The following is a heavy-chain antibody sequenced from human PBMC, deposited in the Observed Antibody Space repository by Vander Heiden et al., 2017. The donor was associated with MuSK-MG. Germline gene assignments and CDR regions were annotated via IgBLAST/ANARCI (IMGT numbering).Heavy chain of an antibody. Sequence: QVQLVESGGGLVKPRGPLRLSFAASGFSFSDYYMSWIRQAPGKGLEWISYISMSGTTIYYADSVKGRFTISRDNAKNSLYLQMNSLRVEDTAVYYCARLAHDWFDPWGQGNLVTVSS. CDR3: ARLAHDWFDP. J-gene: IGHJ5*02. CDR1: GFSFSDYY. CDR2: ISMSGTTI. V-gene: IGHV3-11*01.